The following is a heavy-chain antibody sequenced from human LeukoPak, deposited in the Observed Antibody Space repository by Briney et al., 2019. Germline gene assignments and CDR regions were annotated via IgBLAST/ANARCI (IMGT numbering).Heavy chain of an antibody. CDR2: IHYSEGT. V-gene: IGHV4-59*08. Sequence: PSETLSLTCTVSGASISSYYWSWIRQPPGKGVEWIEYIHYSEGTRYNPSLKSRVTISVDTSKNQFSLNLSSVTAADTAVYYCARQYYYYSIDSWGQGTLVTASS. CDR3: ARQYYYYSIDS. CDR1: GASISSYY. J-gene: IGHJ4*02. D-gene: IGHD3-22*01.